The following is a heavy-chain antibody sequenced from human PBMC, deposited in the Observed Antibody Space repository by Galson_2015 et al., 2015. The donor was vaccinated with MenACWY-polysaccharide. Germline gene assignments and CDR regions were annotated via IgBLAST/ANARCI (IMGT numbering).Heavy chain of an antibody. CDR2: ISSSGSTI. Sequence: SLRLSCAASGFTFSSYEMNWVRQAPGKGLDWVSFISSSGSTIFYADSVKGRFTISRDNAKNSMYLQMSSLRAEDTAVYYCASLRYSYNYIGVDYWGQGTLVTVSS. V-gene: IGHV3-48*03. D-gene: IGHD5-18*01. CDR1: GFTFSSYE. CDR3: ASLRYSYNYIGVDY. J-gene: IGHJ4*02.